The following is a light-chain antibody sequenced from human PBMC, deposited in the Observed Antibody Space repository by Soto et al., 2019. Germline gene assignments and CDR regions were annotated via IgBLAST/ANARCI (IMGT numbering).Light chain of an antibody. CDR2: GAS. V-gene: IGKV3-20*01. J-gene: IGKJ2*01. Sequence: IVLTQSPGTLSLSPGERATLSCRARQSVSSSYLAWYQQKPGQAPRLLIYGASSRATGIPDRFSGSGSGTDFTLTISRLEPEDFAVYYCQQYGSSRTFGQGTKLEIK. CDR1: QSVSSSY. CDR3: QQYGSSRT.